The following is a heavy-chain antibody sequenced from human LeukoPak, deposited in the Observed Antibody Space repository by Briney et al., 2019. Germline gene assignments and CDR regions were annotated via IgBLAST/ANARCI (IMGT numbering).Heavy chain of an antibody. Sequence: SGTLSLTCAVSGGSISSSNWWSWVRQPPGKGLEWIGEIYHSGSTNYNPSLKSRVTISVDKSKNQFSLKLSSVTAADTAVYYCARGSGSVVGATWGLDYWGQGTLVTVSP. CDR3: ARGSGSVVGATWGLDY. V-gene: IGHV4-4*02. D-gene: IGHD1-26*01. J-gene: IGHJ4*02. CDR2: IYHSGST. CDR1: GGSISSSNW.